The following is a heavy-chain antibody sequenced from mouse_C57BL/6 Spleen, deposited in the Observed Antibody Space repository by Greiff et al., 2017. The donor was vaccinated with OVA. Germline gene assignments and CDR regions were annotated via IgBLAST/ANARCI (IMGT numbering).Heavy chain of an antibody. Sequence: VVEPGASVKISCKASGYSFTDYNMNWVKQSNGKSLEWIGVINPNYGTTSYNQKFKGKATLTVDQSSSKAYMQLNSLTSEDSAVYYCARGKLGRREAFDYWGQGTTLTVSS. CDR1: GYSFTDYN. V-gene: IGHV1-39*01. J-gene: IGHJ2*01. CDR2: INPNYGTT. D-gene: IGHD4-1*01. CDR3: ARGKLGRREAFDY.